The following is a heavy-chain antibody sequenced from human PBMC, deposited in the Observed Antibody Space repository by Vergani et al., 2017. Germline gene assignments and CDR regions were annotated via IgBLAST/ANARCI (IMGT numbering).Heavy chain of an antibody. D-gene: IGHD3-3*01. CDR3: ARDRYDFWSGYYTFDY. CDR1: GFTFSSHA. V-gene: IGHV3-23*01. CDR2: IKNTGDST. J-gene: IGHJ4*02. Sequence: EVQLLQSEGAVVQPGGSLRLSCVASGFTFSSHAMSWVRQGHGQGLEWVSSIKNTGDSTHYADSVKGRFTISRDNSKNSLYLQMNSLRAEDTAVYYCARDRYDFWSGYYTFDYWGQGTLVTVSS.